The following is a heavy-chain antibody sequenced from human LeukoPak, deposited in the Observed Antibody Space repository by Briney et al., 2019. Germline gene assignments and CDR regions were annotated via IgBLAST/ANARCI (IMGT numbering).Heavy chain of an antibody. V-gene: IGHV3-7*01. D-gene: IGHD5-18*01. CDR3: ARLLQQWPPINFDY. J-gene: IGHJ4*02. Sequence: GGSLRLSCAASGFTSSRYWLSWVRQAPGKGLEWLANINHGGSQKQYADSVKGRFTISRDNDKNSLSLQMNSLRVEDTAVYYCARLLQQWPPINFDYWGQGTLVTVSS. CDR1: GFTSSRYW. CDR2: INHGGSQK.